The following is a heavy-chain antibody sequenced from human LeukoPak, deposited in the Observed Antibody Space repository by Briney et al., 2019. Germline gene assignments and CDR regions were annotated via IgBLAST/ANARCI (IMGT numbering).Heavy chain of an antibody. CDR2: INHSGST. Sequence: SETLPLTCAVYGGSFSGYYWSWIRQPPGKGLEWIGEINHSGSTNYNPSLKSRVTISVDTSKNQFSLKLSSVTAADTAVYYCARGGAARPYYYYYYMDVWGKGTTVTVSS. J-gene: IGHJ6*03. CDR3: ARGGAARPYYYYYYMDV. V-gene: IGHV4-34*01. CDR1: GGSFSGYY. D-gene: IGHD6-6*01.